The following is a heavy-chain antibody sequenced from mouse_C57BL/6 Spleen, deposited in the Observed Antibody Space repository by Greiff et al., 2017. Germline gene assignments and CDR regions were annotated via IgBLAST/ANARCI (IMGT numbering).Heavy chain of an antibody. CDR1: GYAFSSSW. Sequence: QVQLQQSGPEPVKPGASVKISCKASGYAFSSSWMNWVKQRPGKGLEWIGRIYPGDGDTNYNGKFKGKATLTADKSSSTAYMQLSSLTSEDSAVYFCARYYSNYGGYFDVWGTGTTVTVSS. CDR2: IYPGDGDT. J-gene: IGHJ1*03. D-gene: IGHD2-5*01. V-gene: IGHV1-82*01. CDR3: ARYYSNYGGYFDV.